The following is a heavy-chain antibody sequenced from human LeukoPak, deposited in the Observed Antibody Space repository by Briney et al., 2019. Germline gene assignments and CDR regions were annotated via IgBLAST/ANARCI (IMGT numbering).Heavy chain of an antibody. CDR3: AKDTDAYGGDMDV. J-gene: IGHJ6*03. CDR2: IWYDGSNK. Sequence: PGGSLRLSCAASGFTFSGYGMHWVRQAPGKWLEWVAVIWYDGSNKYYADSVKGRFTISRDNSKNTLYLQMNSLRAEDTAVYYCAKDTDAYGGDMDVWGKGTTVTVSS. V-gene: IGHV3-33*06. CDR1: GFTFSGYG. D-gene: IGHD4-23*01.